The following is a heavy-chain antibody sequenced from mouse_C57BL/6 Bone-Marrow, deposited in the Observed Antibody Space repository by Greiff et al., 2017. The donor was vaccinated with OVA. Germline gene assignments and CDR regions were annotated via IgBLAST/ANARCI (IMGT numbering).Heavy chain of an antibody. V-gene: IGHV1-63*01. CDR3: ASLHYYGSSFGHY. CDR2: IYPGGGYT. CDR1: GYTFTNYW. Sequence: QVQLKESGAELVRPGTSVKMSCKASGYTFTNYWIGWAKQRPGHGLEWIGDIYPGGGYTNYNEKFKGKATLTADKSSSTAYMQFSSLTSEDSAIYYCASLHYYGSSFGHYWGQGTTLTVSS. D-gene: IGHD1-1*01. J-gene: IGHJ2*01.